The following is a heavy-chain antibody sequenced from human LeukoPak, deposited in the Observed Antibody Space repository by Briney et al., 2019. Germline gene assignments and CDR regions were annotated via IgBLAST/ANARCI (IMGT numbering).Heavy chain of an antibody. CDR2: IYSGGST. D-gene: IGHD4-11*01. V-gene: IGHV3-66*01. CDR1: GFTLSSYY. Sequence: GRSLRLSCAASGFTLSSYYMTWVRQAPGKGLEWVSVIYSGGSTYYAESVKGRVAISRDNSKNTVFLQMNSVRAEDTAVYYCARSYSNHLFGMDVWGQGTTVTVSS. CDR3: ARSYSNHLFGMDV. J-gene: IGHJ6*02.